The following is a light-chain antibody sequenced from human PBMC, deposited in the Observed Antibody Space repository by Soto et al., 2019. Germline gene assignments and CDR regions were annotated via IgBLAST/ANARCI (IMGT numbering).Light chain of an antibody. CDR1: PSISTW. CDR3: QQYNTYPHT. V-gene: IGKV1-5*01. J-gene: IGKJ2*01. CDR2: DAS. Sequence: DIQMTQSPSTLSASIGDRVTVTCRASPSISTWLAWYQQKPGKAPNLLIYDASSLESGVPSRFSGRGSGTEFTHTISSLQADDFATYYCQQYNTYPHTFGQGTKLEIK.